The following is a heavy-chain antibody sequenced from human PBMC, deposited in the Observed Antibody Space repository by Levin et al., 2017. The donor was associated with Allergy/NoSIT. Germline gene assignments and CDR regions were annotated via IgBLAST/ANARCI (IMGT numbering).Heavy chain of an antibody. J-gene: IGHJ6*02. CDR1: GFTFYSYS. V-gene: IGHV3-48*02. D-gene: IGHD4-17*01. CDR2: ISSISTTI. Sequence: GGSLRLSCAASGFTFYSYSMNWVRQAPGKGLEWVSYISSISTTIYYADSVKGRFTISRDNAKNSLYLQMNSLRDEDTAVYYCARHMTTVTTAADYGLDVWGQGTTVTVSS. CDR3: ARHMTTVTTAADYGLDV.